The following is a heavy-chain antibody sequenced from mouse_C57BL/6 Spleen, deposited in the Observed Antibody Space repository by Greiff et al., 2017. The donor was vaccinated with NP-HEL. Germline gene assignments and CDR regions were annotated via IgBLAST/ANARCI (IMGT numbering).Heavy chain of an antibody. CDR1: GYAFSSSW. D-gene: IGHD5-1-1*01. V-gene: IGHV1-82*01. J-gene: IGHJ3*01. CDR3: ARRGGNIPPFAY. CDR2: IYPGDGDT. Sequence: QVQLQQSGPELVKPGASVKISCKASGYAFSSSWMNWVKQRPGKGLEWIGRIYPGDGDTNYNGKFKGKATLTADKSSSTAYMQRRSLTSEDSAVYFCARRGGNIPPFAYWGQGTLVTVSA.